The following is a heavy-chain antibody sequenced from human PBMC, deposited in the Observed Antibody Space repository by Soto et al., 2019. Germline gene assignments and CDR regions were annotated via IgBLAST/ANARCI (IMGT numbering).Heavy chain of an antibody. J-gene: IGHJ4*02. CDR3: ASPLPSYDSSGLI. CDR1: RGTFSSYA. CDR2: IIPIFGTA. Sequence: ASVKVSCKASRGTFSSYAISWVRQAPGQGLEWMGGIIPIFGTANYAQKFQGRVTITADESTSTAYMELSSLRSEDTAVYYCASPLPSYDSSGLIWGQGTLVTVSS. D-gene: IGHD3-22*01. V-gene: IGHV1-69*13.